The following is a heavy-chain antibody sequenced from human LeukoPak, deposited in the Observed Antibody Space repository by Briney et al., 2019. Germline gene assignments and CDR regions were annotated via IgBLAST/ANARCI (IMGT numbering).Heavy chain of an antibody. CDR2: ISYDGSNK. V-gene: IGHV3-30*04. CDR1: GFTFSSYA. CDR3: AREGGVGYCNGGSCYHTYYFDY. Sequence: GGSLRLSCAASGFTFSSYAMHWVRQAPGKGLEWVAVISYDGSNKYYADSVKGRFTISRDNSKNTLYLQMNSLRAEDTAVYYCAREGGVGYCNGGSCYHTYYFDYWGQGTLVTVSS. D-gene: IGHD2-15*01. J-gene: IGHJ4*02.